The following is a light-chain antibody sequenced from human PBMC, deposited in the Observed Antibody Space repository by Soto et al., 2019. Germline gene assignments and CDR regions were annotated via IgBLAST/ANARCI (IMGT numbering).Light chain of an antibody. Sequence: EILMTQSPATLSVSPGERATLSCRASQSVSSNLAWYRQKPGQAPGLLIYGVSTRATGIPARFSGSGSGTEFTLTISSLQSEDFAVYYCQQYNNWPPLTFGGGTRVEIK. CDR3: QQYNNWPPLT. CDR1: QSVSSN. J-gene: IGKJ4*01. V-gene: IGKV3-15*01. CDR2: GVS.